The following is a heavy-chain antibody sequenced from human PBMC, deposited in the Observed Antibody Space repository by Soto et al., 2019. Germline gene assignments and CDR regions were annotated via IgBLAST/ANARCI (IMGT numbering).Heavy chain of an antibody. CDR3: AMYQIVEGFTA. V-gene: IGHV1-8*01. CDR2: MNPHSDT. J-gene: IGHJ5*02. CDR1: GYTYTNLD. Sequence: QVQLVQSGAEVKRPGASVKVSCKASGYTYTNLDINWVRQASGQGLEWMGWMNPHSDTGFAQKFPGRVPLTRDTPTITVYMELTSLRFDDTAVYYCAMYQIVEGFTAWGQGTPVTVSS. D-gene: IGHD3-22*01.